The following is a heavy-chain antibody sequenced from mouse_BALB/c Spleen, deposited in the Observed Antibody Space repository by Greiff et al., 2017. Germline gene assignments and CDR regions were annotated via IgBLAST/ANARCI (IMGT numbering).Heavy chain of an antibody. CDR1: GFNIKDTY. D-gene: IGHD1-1*02. CDR2: IDPANGNT. J-gene: IGHJ4*01. CDR3: NALVGVDY. Sequence: VQLQQSGAELVKPGASVKLSCTASGFNIKDTYMHWVKQRPEQGLEWIGRIDPANGNTKYDPKFQGKATITADTSSNTAYLQLSSLTSEDTAVYYCNALVGVDYWGQGTSVTVSS. V-gene: IGHV14-3*02.